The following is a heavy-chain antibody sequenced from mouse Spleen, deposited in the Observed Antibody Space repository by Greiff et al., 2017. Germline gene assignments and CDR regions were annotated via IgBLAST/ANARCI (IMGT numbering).Heavy chain of an antibody. CDR3: ARSLITTVVEKAMDY. Sequence: DVKLQESGPELVKPGASVKIPCKASGYTFTDYNMDWVKQSHGKSLEWIGDINPNNGGTIYNQKFKGKATLTVDKSSSTAYMELRSLTSEDTAVYYCARSLITTVVEKAMDYWGQGTSVTFSS. CDR2: INPNNGGT. D-gene: IGHD1-1*01. CDR1: GYTFTDYN. J-gene: IGHJ4*01. V-gene: IGHV1-18*01.